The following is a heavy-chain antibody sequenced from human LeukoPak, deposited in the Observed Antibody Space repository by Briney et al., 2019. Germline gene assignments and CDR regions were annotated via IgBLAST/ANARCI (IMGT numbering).Heavy chain of an antibody. Sequence: PGGSLRLSCAASGFTASSNYMSWVRQAPGKGLEWVSVIYSGSSADYADSVKGRFTISRDNSKNTLYLQMNSLRAEDTAVYYCAREGVVPAAAASGYWGQGTLVTVSS. D-gene: IGHD2-2*01. J-gene: IGHJ4*02. CDR1: GFTASSNY. CDR2: IYSGSSA. V-gene: IGHV3-53*01. CDR3: AREGVVPAAAASGY.